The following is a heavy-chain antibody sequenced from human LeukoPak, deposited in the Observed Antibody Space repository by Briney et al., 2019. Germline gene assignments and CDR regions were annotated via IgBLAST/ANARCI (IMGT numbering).Heavy chain of an antibody. J-gene: IGHJ5*02. V-gene: IGHV4-61*02. CDR1: GGSISSGSYY. CDR2: IYTSGST. D-gene: IGHD3-16*01. Sequence: PSETLSLTCTVSGGSISSGSYYWSWIRQPAGKGLEWIGRIYTSGSTNYNPSLKSRVTISVDTSKNQFSLKLGSVTAADTAVYYCARGYDYVWGPPSSYWFDPWGQGTLVTVSS. CDR3: ARGYDYVWGPPSSYWFDP.